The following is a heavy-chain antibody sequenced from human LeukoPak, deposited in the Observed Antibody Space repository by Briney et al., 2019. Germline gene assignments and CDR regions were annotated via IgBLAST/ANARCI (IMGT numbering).Heavy chain of an antibody. Sequence: SGTLSLTCAVSGGSISSSNWWSWVRQPPGKGLEWIGEIYHSGSTNYNPSLKSRVTISVDKSKNQFSLKLSSVTAADTAVYYCARKRAIIKAQTPFDYWGQGTLVTVSS. V-gene: IGHV4-4*02. CDR2: IYHSGST. CDR3: ARKRAIIKAQTPFDY. D-gene: IGHD3-9*01. CDR1: GGSISSSNW. J-gene: IGHJ4*02.